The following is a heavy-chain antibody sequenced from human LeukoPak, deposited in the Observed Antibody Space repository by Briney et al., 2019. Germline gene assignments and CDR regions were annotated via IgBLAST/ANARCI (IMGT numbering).Heavy chain of an antibody. CDR3: ARESISYDSPYYFDY. CDR2: ISAYNGNT. V-gene: IGHV1-18*01. CDR1: GYTFTSYG. D-gene: IGHD3-22*01. J-gene: IGHJ4*02. Sequence: ASVKVSCKTSGYTFTSYGISWVRQAPGQGLEWMGWISAYNGNTNYAQKFQGRVTMTTDTSTSTAYMELRSLRSDDTAVYYRARESISYDSPYYFDYWGQGTLVTVSS.